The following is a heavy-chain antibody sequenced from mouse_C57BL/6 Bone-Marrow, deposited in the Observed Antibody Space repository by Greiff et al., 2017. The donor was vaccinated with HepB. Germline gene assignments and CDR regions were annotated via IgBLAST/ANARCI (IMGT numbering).Heavy chain of an antibody. D-gene: IGHD1-1*01. CDR2: INPYNGGT. CDR1: GYTFTDYY. J-gene: IGHJ1*03. CDR3: ALYGSSYWYFDV. Sequence: VQLKQSGPVLVKPGASVKMSCKASGYTFTDYYMNWVKQSHGKSLEWIGVINPYNGGTSYNQKFKGKATLTVDKSSSTAYMELNSLTSEDSAVYYCALYGSSYWYFDVWGTGTTVTVSS. V-gene: IGHV1-19*01.